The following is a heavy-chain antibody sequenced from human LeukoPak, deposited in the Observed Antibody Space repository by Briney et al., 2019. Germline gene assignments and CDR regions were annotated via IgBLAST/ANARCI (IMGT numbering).Heavy chain of an antibody. CDR1: GFIFSSYG. V-gene: IGHV3-30*02. CDR2: IRYDGSNK. CDR3: AKDRVRTNHNCFDP. J-gene: IGHJ5*02. Sequence: PGGSLRLSCAASGFIFSSYGMHWVRQAPGKGLEWVAFIRYDGSNKYYADSVKGRFTISRDNSKNTLYLQMNSLRAEDTALYYCAKDRVRTNHNCFDPWGQGTLVTVSS. D-gene: IGHD3-10*01.